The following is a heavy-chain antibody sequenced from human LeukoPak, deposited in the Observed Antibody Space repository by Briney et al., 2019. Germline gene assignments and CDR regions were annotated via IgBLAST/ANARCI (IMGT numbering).Heavy chain of an antibody. CDR2: IKGMSDGGTI. Sequence: GGSLRLSCAASGFTFINAWMNWVRQAPGKGLEWVGRIKGMSDGGTIDYAAPVKGRFTISTDDLKDTLYLQMNSLKVEDTAVYFCTTGFHVSTGTDYWGQGTLVTVSS. J-gene: IGHJ4*02. CDR3: TTGFHVSTGTDY. V-gene: IGHV3-15*01. D-gene: IGHD1-1*01. CDR1: GFTFINAW.